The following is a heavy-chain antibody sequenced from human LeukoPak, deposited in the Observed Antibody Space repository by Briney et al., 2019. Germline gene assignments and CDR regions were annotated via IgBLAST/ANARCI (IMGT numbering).Heavy chain of an antibody. V-gene: IGHV3-23*01. CDR2: ISGSGGST. CDR1: GITLSNYG. J-gene: IGHJ4*02. Sequence: PGGSLRLSCAVSGITLSNYGMSWVRQAPGKGLEWVAGISGSGGSTNYAESVKGRFTVSRDNRKNTLFLQMNSLIAEDTAVYFCAKRGVVIRVILVGFHKEAYYFDSWGQGALVTVSS. D-gene: IGHD3-22*01. CDR3: AKRGVVIRVILVGFHKEAYYFDS.